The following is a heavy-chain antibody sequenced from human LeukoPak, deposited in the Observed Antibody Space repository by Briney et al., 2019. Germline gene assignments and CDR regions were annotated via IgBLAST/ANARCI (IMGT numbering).Heavy chain of an antibody. V-gene: IGHV3-7*03. J-gene: IGHJ5*02. Sequence: GGSLRLSCAASGLTFSNYWMDWVRQAPGKGLEWVANIKQDGSEKNYVDSVKGRFIISRDNAKNSLYLQMNTLRADDTAVYYCAKECSSGYDNWFDPWGQGTLVTVSS. CDR1: GLTFSNYW. CDR2: IKQDGSEK. CDR3: AKECSSGYDNWFDP. D-gene: IGHD3-22*01.